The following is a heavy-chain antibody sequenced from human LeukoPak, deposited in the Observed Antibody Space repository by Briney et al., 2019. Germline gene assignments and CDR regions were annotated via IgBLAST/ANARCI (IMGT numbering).Heavy chain of an antibody. CDR3: ARVARGYSYAEDRYFDY. V-gene: IGHV5-51*01. J-gene: IGHJ4*02. D-gene: IGHD5-18*01. Sequence: GESLKISCKGSGYTFTTYWIGWVRQMPGKGLEWMGIIYPGDSDIKYSPSLQGQVTISADKSINTAYLQWSSLKASDTAMYYCARVARGYSYAEDRYFDYWGQGTLVTVSS. CDR1: GYTFTTYW. CDR2: IYPGDSDI.